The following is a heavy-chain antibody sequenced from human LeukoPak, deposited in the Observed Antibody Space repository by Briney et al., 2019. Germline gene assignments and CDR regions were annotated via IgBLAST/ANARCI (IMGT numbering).Heavy chain of an antibody. CDR2: IIPIFGTA. V-gene: IGHV1-69*05. CDR1: GGTFSSYA. CDR3: ARLNTAMANFDY. J-gene: IGHJ4*02. D-gene: IGHD5-18*01. Sequence: SVKVSCKASGGTFSSYAISWVRQAPGQGLKWMGGIIPIFGTANYAQKFQGRVTITTDESTSTAYMELSSLRSEDTAVYYCARLNTAMANFDYWGQGTLVTVSS.